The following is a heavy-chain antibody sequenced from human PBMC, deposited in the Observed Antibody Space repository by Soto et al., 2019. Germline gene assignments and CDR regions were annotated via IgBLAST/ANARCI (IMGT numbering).Heavy chain of an antibody. CDR1: GFTFSGSA. J-gene: IGHJ3*02. V-gene: IGHV3-73*01. CDR3: TRLSAANDAFDI. D-gene: IGHD1-26*01. CDR2: IRSKANSYAT. Sequence: GSLRLSCAASGFTFSGSAMHWDRQASGKGLEWVGRIRSKANSYATAYAASVKGRFTISRDDSKNTAYLQMNSLKTEDTAVYYCTRLSAANDAFDIWGQGTMVTVSS.